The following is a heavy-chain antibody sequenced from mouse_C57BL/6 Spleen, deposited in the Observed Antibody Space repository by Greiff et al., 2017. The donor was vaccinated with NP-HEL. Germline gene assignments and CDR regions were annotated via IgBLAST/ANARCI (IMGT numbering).Heavy chain of an antibody. V-gene: IGHV7-3*01. CDR1: GFTFTDYY. CDR2: IRNKANGYTT. Sequence: EVKLVESGGGLVQPGGSLSLSCAASGFTFTDYYMSWVRQPPGKALEWLGFIRNKANGYTTEYSASVKGRFTISRDNSQSILYLRMKALRAEDSATCSCARSPTGNYFDYWGQGTTLTVSS. CDR3: ARSPTGNYFDY. J-gene: IGHJ2*01.